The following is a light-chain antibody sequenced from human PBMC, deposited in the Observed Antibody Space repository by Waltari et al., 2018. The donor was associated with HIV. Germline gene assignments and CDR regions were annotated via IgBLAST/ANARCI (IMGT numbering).Light chain of an antibody. V-gene: IGKV3-20*01. CDR1: QSVSSSY. Sequence: EIVLTQSPGTLSLSPGERATLSCRASQSVSSSYLAWYQQKPGQAPRLLIYGASSRATGIPDRFSGSGSGTDFTLTISRLEPEDFAIYYCQQSYSILYTFGQGTKLEIK. CDR3: QQSYSILYT. J-gene: IGKJ2*01. CDR2: GAS.